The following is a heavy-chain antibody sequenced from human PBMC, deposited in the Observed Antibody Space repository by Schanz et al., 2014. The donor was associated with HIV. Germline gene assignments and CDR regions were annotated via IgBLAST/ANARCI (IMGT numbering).Heavy chain of an antibody. D-gene: IGHD3-22*01. CDR2: IILILGEV. J-gene: IGHJ6*02. Sequence: QVRLVQSGAEVTKPGSSVTVSCRASGGTFSIYAINWWRQAPGQGLEWMGGIILILGEVNYAHKVQGRVTSSAVECSGTIYTHQSRLRTEGTAVYYCARGFYDSSDSGYLYGMGVWGQGTTVTVSS. V-gene: IGHV1-69*01. CDR1: GGTFSIYA. CDR3: ARGFYDSSDSGYLYGMGV.